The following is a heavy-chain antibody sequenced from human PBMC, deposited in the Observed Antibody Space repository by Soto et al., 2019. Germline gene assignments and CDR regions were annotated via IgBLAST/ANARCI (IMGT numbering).Heavy chain of an antibody. V-gene: IGHV3-72*01. J-gene: IGHJ6*02. CDR3: AMLGGWSGGSSGMDV. CDR1: GLIFSDYH. Sequence: EVQLVESGGGLVQPGGSLRLSCAASGLIFSDYHMDWVRQAPGKGLEWVGRIRRKANSYTTEYAASVKGRFTISRDESKNSLYLQMNSLTSEDTAVYYCAMLGGWSGGSSGMDVWGQGTTVTGSS. CDR2: IRRKANSYTT. D-gene: IGHD6-19*01.